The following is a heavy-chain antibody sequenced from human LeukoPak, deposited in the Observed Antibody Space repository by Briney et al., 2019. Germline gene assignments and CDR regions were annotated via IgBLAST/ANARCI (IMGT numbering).Heavy chain of an antibody. CDR2: IYYSGST. Sequence: PSETLSLTCTVSGGSISSSSYYWGWIRQPPGKGLEWIGSIYYSGSTYYNPSLKSRVTISVDTSKNQFSLKLSSVTAADTAVYYCARLSRLTFDYWGQGTLVTVSS. D-gene: IGHD6-19*01. V-gene: IGHV4-39*01. CDR1: GGSISSSSYY. J-gene: IGHJ4*02. CDR3: ARLSRLTFDY.